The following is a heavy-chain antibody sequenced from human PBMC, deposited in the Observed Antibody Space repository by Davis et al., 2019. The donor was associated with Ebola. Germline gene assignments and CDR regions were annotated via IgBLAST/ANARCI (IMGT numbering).Heavy chain of an antibody. CDR1: GYSFTSYW. V-gene: IGHV5-10-1*01. CDR2: IDPSDSYT. J-gene: IGHJ6*02. Sequence: TISCQGSGYSFTSYWISWVRQMPGKGLEWMGRIDPSDSYTNYSPSFQGHVTISADKSISTAYLQWSSLKASDTAMYYCASNTRYYYYGMDVWGQGTTVTVSS. CDR3: ASNTRYYYYGMDV.